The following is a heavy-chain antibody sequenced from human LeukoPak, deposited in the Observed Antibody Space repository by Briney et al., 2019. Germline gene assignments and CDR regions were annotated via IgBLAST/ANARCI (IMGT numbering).Heavy chain of an antibody. D-gene: IGHD2-2*01. CDR1: GYTFTSYD. CDR2: MNPNSGNT. J-gene: IGHJ5*02. V-gene: IGHV1-8*03. CDR3: ARATSYCSSTSCYPNWFDP. Sequence: GASVKVSCKASGYTFTSYDINWVRQATGQGLEWMGWMNPNSGNTGYAQKFQGRVTITRNTSISTAYMEPSSLRSEDTAVYYCARATSYCSSTSCYPNWFDPWGQGTLVTVSS.